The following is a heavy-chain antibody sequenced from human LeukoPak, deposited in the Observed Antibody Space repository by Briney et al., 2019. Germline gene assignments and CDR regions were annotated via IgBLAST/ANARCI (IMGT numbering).Heavy chain of an antibody. CDR1: RFSGFIFSNAW. D-gene: IGHD6-19*01. J-gene: IGHJ4*02. Sequence: GGSLRLSCAASRFSGFIFSNAWMYWVRQAPGKGLEWVANIKQDGSEKYYVNSVKGRFTISRDNAKNSLFLQMNSLRAEDTADYYCLGSNIAVVWGQGALVTVSS. V-gene: IGHV3-7*01. CDR2: IKQDGSEK. CDR3: LGSNIAVV.